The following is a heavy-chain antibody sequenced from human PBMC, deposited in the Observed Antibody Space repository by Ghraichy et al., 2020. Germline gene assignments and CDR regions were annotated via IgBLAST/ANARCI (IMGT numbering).Heavy chain of an antibody. D-gene: IGHD3-3*01. CDR3: ARGLLSGYGNKLDH. J-gene: IGHJ5*02. CDR2: IYSGGTT. V-gene: IGHV3-53*01. Sequence: GGSLRLSCAASGFSITPYNMFWVRHAPGKVLEWVSLIYSGGTTYYADSVKGRFTISRDTSNNTVFLQMNSLGAEDTAIYYCARGLLSGYGNKLDHWGQGTLVTVS. CDR1: GFSITPYN.